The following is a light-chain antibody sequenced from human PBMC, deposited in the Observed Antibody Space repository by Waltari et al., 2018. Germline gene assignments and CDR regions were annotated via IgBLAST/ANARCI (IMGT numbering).Light chain of an antibody. CDR3: TSYTGTGMD. V-gene: IGLV2-14*01. CDR1: SSDIGAYHY. Sequence: QSALTQPASVSGSPGQSITISCTGTSSDIGAYHYVSWFQRHPGEAPKLIIYNVSVRPPGVSTSFSGSKSANTASLTISGVQAEDEADYFCTSYTGTGMDFGGGTRLTVL. CDR2: NVS. J-gene: IGLJ2*01.